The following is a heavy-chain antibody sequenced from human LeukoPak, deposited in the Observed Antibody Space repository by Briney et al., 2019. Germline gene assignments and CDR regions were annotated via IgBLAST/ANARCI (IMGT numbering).Heavy chain of an antibody. CDR3: AGGYYYYYMDV. V-gene: IGHV3-74*01. CDR2: INSDGSST. J-gene: IGHJ6*03. D-gene: IGHD2-15*01. CDR1: GFTFSSYW. Sequence: GGSLRLSCAVSGFTFSSYWMHWVRQAPGKGLVWVSRINSDGSSTIYGDSVKGRFTISRDNAKNTLYLQMNSLRAEDTAVYYCAGGYYYYYMDVRGKGTTVTVSS.